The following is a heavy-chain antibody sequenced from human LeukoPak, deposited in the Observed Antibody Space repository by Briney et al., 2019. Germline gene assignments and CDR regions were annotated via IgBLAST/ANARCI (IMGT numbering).Heavy chain of an antibody. Sequence: PGGSLRLSCAASGFTFSSYEIDWVRQAPGKGLEWVSYISGSGNGVYYSDSVKGRFTISRDNAKNSVSLQINSLRVEDTAVYYCAREQLEQGSGSAFDVWGQGTMVTVSS. CDR2: ISGSGNGV. D-gene: IGHD1/OR15-1a*01. CDR3: AREQLEQGSGSAFDV. J-gene: IGHJ3*01. CDR1: GFTFSSYE. V-gene: IGHV3-48*03.